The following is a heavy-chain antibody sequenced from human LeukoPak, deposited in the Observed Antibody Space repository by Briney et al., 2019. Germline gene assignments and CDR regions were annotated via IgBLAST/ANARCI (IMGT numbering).Heavy chain of an antibody. J-gene: IGHJ6*03. V-gene: IGHV4-34*01. CDR3: ARVGSGWYPYYYYYMDV. CDR1: GGSFSGYY. CDR2: INHSGST. D-gene: IGHD6-19*01. Sequence: SETLSLTCAVYGGSFSGYYWSWIRQPPGKGLEWIGEINHSGSTNYNPSLKSRVTISVDTSKNQFSLKLSSVTAADTAVYYCARVGSGWYPYYYYYMDVWGKGTTVTISS.